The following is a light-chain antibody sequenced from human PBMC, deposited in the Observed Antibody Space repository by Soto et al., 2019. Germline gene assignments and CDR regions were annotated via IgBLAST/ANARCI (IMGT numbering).Light chain of an antibody. Sequence: QPVLTQPPSMSGSPGQSITISCTGAGSNVGAYNYVSWFQHHPGKVPRLLISDVSHRPSGVPDRFSGSKSGNTASLTISGLQPEDEADYYCCSYAGTYTVIFGGGTKLTVL. V-gene: IGLV2-11*01. CDR1: GSNVGAYNY. J-gene: IGLJ2*01. CDR2: DVS. CDR3: CSYAGTYTVI.